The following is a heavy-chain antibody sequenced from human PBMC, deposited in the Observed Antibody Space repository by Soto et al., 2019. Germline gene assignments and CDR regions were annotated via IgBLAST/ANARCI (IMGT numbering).Heavy chain of an antibody. Sequence: GGSLRLSCAASGFTFSSYAMSWVRQAPGKGLEWVSAISGSGGSTYYADSVKGRFTISRDNSKNTLYLQMNSLRAEDTAVYYCAKAGIWFGEFYYYYYYMDVWGKGTTVTVSS. J-gene: IGHJ6*03. D-gene: IGHD3-10*01. CDR1: GFTFSSYA. V-gene: IGHV3-23*01. CDR2: ISGSGGST. CDR3: AKAGIWFGEFYYYYYYMDV.